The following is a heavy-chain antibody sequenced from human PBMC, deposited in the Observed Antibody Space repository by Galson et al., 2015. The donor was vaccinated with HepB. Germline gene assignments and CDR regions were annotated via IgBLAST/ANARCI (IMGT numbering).Heavy chain of an antibody. CDR3: ARDRHPWHIDY. Sequence: SLRLSCAASGFTFSSYNMHWVRQAPGKGLEWVAYDGHSGDSYADSVKGRFTTSRDSSKNTLYLQMNSLRVDDTAVYYCARDRHPWHIDYWGQGTLVTVSS. CDR1: GFTFSSYN. J-gene: IGHJ4*02. V-gene: IGHV3-33*01. CDR2: DGHSGD. D-gene: IGHD5-12*01.